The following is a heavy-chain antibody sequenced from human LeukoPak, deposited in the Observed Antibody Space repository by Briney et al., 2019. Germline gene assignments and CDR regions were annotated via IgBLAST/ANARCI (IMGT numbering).Heavy chain of an antibody. Sequence: ASVKVSCKASGGTFSSYAISWVRQAPGQGLEWMGGIIPIFGTANYAQKFQGRVTITADKSTSTAYMELSSLRSEDTAVYYCASVLWFGEFAYYFDYWGQGTLVTVSS. D-gene: IGHD3-10*01. J-gene: IGHJ4*02. V-gene: IGHV1-69*06. CDR3: ASVLWFGEFAYYFDY. CDR2: IIPIFGTA. CDR1: GGTFSSYA.